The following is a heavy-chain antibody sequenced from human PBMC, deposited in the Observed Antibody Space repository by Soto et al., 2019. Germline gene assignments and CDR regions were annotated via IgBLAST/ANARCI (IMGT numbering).Heavy chain of an antibody. J-gene: IGHJ4*02. Sequence: PSETLSLTCTVSGGSISSSGYYWGWIRQPPGKGLEWIGSIYYSGSTYYNPSLKSRVTISVDTSKNQFSLKLSSVTAADTAVYYCARLVEGGYDFWSGCYSYYFDYWGQGTPVTVSS. CDR1: GGSISSSGYY. CDR2: IYYSGST. D-gene: IGHD3-3*01. V-gene: IGHV4-39*01. CDR3: ARLVEGGYDFWSGCYSYYFDY.